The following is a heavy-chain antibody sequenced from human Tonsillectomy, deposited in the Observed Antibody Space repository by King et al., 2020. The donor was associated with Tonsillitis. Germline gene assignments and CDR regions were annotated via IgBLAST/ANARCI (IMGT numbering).Heavy chain of an antibody. V-gene: IGHV2-26*01. D-gene: IGHD5-12*01. Sequence: TLKESGPVLVKPTETLTLTCTVSGFSLSNARMGVSWIRQPPGKALEWLAHIFSNYEKSYSTSLKSRLPISKDTSKSQVVLTMTNMDPVDTATYYCARIPWIVATLGPYYYGMDVWGQGTTVTVSS. J-gene: IGHJ6*02. CDR1: GFSLSNARMG. CDR3: ARIPWIVATLGPYYYGMDV. CDR2: IFSNYEK.